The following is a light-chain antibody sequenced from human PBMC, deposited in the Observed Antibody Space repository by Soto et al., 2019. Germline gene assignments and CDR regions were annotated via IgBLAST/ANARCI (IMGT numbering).Light chain of an antibody. CDR1: QDVSQW. J-gene: IGKJ2*01. V-gene: IGKV1-5*03. Sequence: GDRITITCRASQDVSQWLAWYQHKPGKAPKLLIYKASTLESGVSSRFSGSGSGTEFTLSIRDLQPDDFATYYCQQYSSDLNTFGQGTKLEIK. CDR2: KAS. CDR3: QQYSSDLNT.